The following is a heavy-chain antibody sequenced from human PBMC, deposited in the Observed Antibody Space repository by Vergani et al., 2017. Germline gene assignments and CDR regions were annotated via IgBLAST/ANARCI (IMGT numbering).Heavy chain of an antibody. V-gene: IGHV3-23*04. J-gene: IGHJ4*02. CDR3: AKQGSYYFWSGQYYFDF. CDR2: ISVSGRSI. Sequence: VEAGGGLVQPGGSLRLFCTASGFTFQAFAFHWVRQASGGGLEWVSGISVSGRSIYYADSVKGRFTISRDNSKNTLSLQMNSLRAADTAVYYCAKQGSYYFWSGQYYFDFWGQGTLVTVSS. D-gene: IGHD3-3*01. CDR1: GFTFQAFA.